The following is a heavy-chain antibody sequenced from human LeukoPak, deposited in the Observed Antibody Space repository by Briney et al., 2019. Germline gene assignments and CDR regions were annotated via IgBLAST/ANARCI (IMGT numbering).Heavy chain of an antibody. J-gene: IGHJ4*02. CDR2: IDWDDDK. V-gene: IGHV2-70*11. Sequence: ESGPALVKPTQTLTLTCTFSGFSLRSTGMCVTWMRQPPGKALEWLARIDWDDDKYYRPSLETRLSISKDTSINQVVLTMTNMEPEDTATYYCARIVSIRSGTYFEDSWGQGTLVTVSS. D-gene: IGHD1-26*01. CDR3: ARIVSIRSGTYFEDS. CDR1: GFSLRSTGMC.